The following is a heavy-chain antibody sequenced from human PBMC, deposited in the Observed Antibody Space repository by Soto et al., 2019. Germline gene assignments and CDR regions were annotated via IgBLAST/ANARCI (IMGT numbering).Heavy chain of an antibody. CDR2: IYYSGST. V-gene: IGHV4-30-4*01. J-gene: IGHJ4*02. Sequence: HVQLQESGPGLVKPSQTLSLTCTVSGGSISSGDDYWSWIRQPPGKGLEWLGFIYYSGSTYYTPSLKSRLTIPMDTSKNQSPLSLSSVTAADTAGYYGPSVRAHYFDYWGQGPLVTVSS. CDR1: GGSISSGDDY. CDR3: PSVRAHYFDY.